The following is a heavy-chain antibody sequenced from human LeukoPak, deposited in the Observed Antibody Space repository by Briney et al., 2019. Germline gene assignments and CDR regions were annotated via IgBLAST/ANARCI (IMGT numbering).Heavy chain of an antibody. D-gene: IGHD3-22*01. J-gene: IGHJ4*02. Sequence: GGSLRLSCAASGFTFSSYAMSWVRQAPGKGLERVSTISGSGASTYYADSVKGRFTISRDNSKNTLYLQMNSLRAEDTAVYYCAKQPGSVVDSSGSLSRHWGQGTLVTVSS. CDR1: GFTFSSYA. V-gene: IGHV3-23*01. CDR2: ISGSGAST. CDR3: AKQPGSVVDSSGSLSRH.